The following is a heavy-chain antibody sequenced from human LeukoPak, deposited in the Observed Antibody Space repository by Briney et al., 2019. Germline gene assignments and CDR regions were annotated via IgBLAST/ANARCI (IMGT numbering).Heavy chain of an antibody. CDR2: IYYSGST. V-gene: IGHV4-39*07. CDR1: GGSISSSSYY. Sequence: PSETLSLTYTVSGGSISSSSYYWGWIRQPPGKGLEWIGSIYYSGSTYYNPSLKSRVTISVDTSKNQFSLRLSSVTAADTAVYYCARGVTYYYGSGRYYSRKDAFDIWGQGTMVTVSS. J-gene: IGHJ3*02. D-gene: IGHD3-10*01. CDR3: ARGVTYYYGSGRYYSRKDAFDI.